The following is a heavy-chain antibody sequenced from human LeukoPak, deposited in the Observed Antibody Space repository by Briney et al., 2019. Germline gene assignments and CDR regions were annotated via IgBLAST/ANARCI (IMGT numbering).Heavy chain of an antibody. CDR3: AKDTSPGWGFDY. V-gene: IGHV3-30*02. CDR2: IRYDESNK. Sequence: GGSLRLSCAASGFTFSTSGMHWVRQAPGKGLEWVTFIRYDESNKYYADSVKGRFTISRDISRNTLYLQMNSLRAEDTAMYYCAKDTSPGWGFDYWGQGTLVTVSS. CDR1: GFTFSTSG. D-gene: IGHD6-19*01. J-gene: IGHJ4*02.